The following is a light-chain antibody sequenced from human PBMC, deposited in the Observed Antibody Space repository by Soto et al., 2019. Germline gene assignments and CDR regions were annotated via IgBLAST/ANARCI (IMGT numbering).Light chain of an antibody. V-gene: IGKV3-11*01. Sequence: EIVLTQSPATLSLCPGERATLSCRASQSVSSYLAWYQQKPGQAPRLLIYDASNRATGIPARFSGSGSGTDFTLTISSLEPEDFAVYYCQQRSNWFGQGTKVDIK. J-gene: IGKJ1*01. CDR2: DAS. CDR3: QQRSNW. CDR1: QSVSSY.